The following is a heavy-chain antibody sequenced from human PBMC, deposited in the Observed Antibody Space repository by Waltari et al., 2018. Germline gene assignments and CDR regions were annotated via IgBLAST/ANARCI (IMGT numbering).Heavy chain of an antibody. Sequence: QVQLVQSGAEVKKPGASVKVSCKASGYTFTACYIHWVRQAPGEGLEWMGRINPNSGASNYAVKLQGRISLTRDMSLNTAFMELSRLTSDDTAVYYCARGASINLSSAFDPWGQGTLVTVSS. D-gene: IGHD3-9*01. J-gene: IGHJ5*01. CDR2: INPNSGAS. CDR3: ARGASINLSSAFDP. CDR1: GYTFTACY. V-gene: IGHV1-2*06.